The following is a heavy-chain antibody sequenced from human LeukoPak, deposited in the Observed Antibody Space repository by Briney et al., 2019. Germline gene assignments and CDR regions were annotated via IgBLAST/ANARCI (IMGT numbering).Heavy chain of an antibody. J-gene: IGHJ3*02. Sequence: ASVKVSCKASGYTFARYEITWVRQATGQGLEWMGWMNPDSGHTAYAQKFQGRVSMTRSTSTSTAYMELSSLISEDTAVYYCARLGYCSGAISPCAFDIWGQGTLVTVSS. CDR2: MNPDSGHT. D-gene: IGHD2-15*01. CDR1: GYTFARYE. V-gene: IGHV1-8*01. CDR3: ARLGYCSGAISPCAFDI.